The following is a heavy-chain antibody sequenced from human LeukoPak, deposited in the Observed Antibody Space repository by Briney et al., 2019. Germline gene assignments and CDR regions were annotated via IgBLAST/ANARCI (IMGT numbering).Heavy chain of an antibody. D-gene: IGHD1-26*01. V-gene: IGHV3-13*01. Sequence: GSLRPPCAASGFTFDDYAMHWVRQATGKGLEWVSAIGTAGDTYYPGSVKGQFTISRENAKNSLYLQMNSLRAGDTAVYYCARGGVIVGATTLFDYWGQGTLVTVS. J-gene: IGHJ4*02. CDR3: ARGGVIVGATTLFDY. CDR2: IGTAGDT. CDR1: GFTFDDYA.